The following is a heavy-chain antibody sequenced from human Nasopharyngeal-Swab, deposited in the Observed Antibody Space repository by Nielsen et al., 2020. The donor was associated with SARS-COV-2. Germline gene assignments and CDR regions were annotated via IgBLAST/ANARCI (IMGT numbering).Heavy chain of an antibody. J-gene: IGHJ3*01. CDR3: ARDRSLLPAANDALDV. Sequence: ASVKVSCKASGYTFTGYGMSWVRQAPGRGLEWMGWTRMYNGKTHYAQKFQGRVTMSTDTSTNTAHMELKSLTSDDTAVYFCARDRSLLPAANDALDVWGQGTTVTISS. CDR2: TRMYNGKT. V-gene: IGHV1-18*01. CDR1: GYTFTGYG. D-gene: IGHD6-13*01.